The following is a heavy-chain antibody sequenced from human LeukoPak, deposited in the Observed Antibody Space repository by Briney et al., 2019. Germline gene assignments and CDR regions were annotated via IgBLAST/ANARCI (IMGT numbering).Heavy chain of an antibody. J-gene: IGHJ4*02. Sequence: PGGSLRLSCAASGFTFSSYGMHWVRQAPGKGLEWVAVIWYDGSNKYYADSVKGRFTISRDNSKNTLYLQMNGLRAEDTAVYYCAKDLKWGKYGGYDYWGQGTLVTVSS. V-gene: IGHV3-33*06. D-gene: IGHD4-17*01. CDR1: GFTFSSYG. CDR2: IWYDGSNK. CDR3: AKDLKWGKYGGYDY.